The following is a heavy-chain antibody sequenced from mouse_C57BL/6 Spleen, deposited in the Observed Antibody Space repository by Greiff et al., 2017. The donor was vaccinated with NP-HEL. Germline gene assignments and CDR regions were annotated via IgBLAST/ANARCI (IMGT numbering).Heavy chain of an antibody. D-gene: IGHD2-3*01. Sequence: QVHVKQSGAELARPGASVKMSCKASGYTFTSYTMHWVKQRPGQGLEWIGYINPSSGYTKYNQKFKDKATLTADKSSSTAYMQLSSLTSEDSAVYYCASSYDRLFAYWGQGTLVTVSA. CDR2: INPSSGYT. CDR3: ASSYDRLFAY. J-gene: IGHJ3*01. CDR1: GYTFTSYT. V-gene: IGHV1-4*01.